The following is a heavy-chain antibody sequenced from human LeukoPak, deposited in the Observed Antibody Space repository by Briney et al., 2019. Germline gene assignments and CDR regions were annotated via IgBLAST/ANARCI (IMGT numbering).Heavy chain of an antibody. V-gene: IGHV3-7*01. D-gene: IGHD6-13*01. J-gene: IGHJ4*02. CDR1: GFTFTTYW. Sequence: GGSLRLSCAASGFTFTTYWMSWVRQAPGQGLEWVANIKQDGTEKYYVDSVKGRFTISRDNAKNSLYLQMDSLRAEDTAVYYCARVIDSSSWCSEYWGQGTLVTVSS. CDR3: ARVIDSSSWCSEY. CDR2: IKQDGTEK.